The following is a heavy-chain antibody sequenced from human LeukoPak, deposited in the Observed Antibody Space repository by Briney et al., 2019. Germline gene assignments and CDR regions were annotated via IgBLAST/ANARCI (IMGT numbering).Heavy chain of an antibody. Sequence: PSETLSLTCAVYGASFSGYYWTRIRQPPGKGLEWIGEINHSGTINYNPSLKSRVSISVDTSKKQFSLKLNSVTAADTAVYYCARGGARGIAAAGSLDYGGQGTLVTVSS. D-gene: IGHD6-13*01. CDR3: ARGGARGIAAAGSLDY. CDR2: INHSGTI. CDR1: GASFSGYY. V-gene: IGHV4-34*01. J-gene: IGHJ4*02.